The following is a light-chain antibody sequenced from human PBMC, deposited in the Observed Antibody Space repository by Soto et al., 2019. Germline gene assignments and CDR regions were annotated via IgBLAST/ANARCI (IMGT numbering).Light chain of an antibody. Sequence: AIQMTQSPSSLSASVGDRVTITCRASQGIRNDLGWYQQKPGNAPKLLIYAASSLQSGVPSRFSGSGSGTDFTLTISSLQPEDFATYYCQQDYNYPRTFGQGTKVEIK. V-gene: IGKV1-6*01. J-gene: IGKJ1*01. CDR3: QQDYNYPRT. CDR2: AAS. CDR1: QGIRND.